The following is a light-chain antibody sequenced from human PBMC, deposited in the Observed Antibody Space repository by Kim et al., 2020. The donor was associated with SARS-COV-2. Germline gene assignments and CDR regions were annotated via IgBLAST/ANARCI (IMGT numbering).Light chain of an antibody. CDR3: QHTET. Sequence: PSVSPGEAATRPCRASLGFSGSDFTWYQQKPGQAPRLLIYGASSRTTVIPDRFSGSGSGTDFTLTISRLEPEDFAVYYCQHTETFGGGTTVDIK. J-gene: IGKJ4*01. CDR2: GAS. CDR1: LGFSGSD. V-gene: IGKV3-20*01.